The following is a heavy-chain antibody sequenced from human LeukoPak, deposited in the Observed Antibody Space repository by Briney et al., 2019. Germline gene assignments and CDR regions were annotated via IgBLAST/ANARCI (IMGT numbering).Heavy chain of an antibody. CDR2: INHSGST. CDR3: ASDEAGSSWYRGHYMDV. D-gene: IGHD6-13*01. J-gene: IGHJ6*03. V-gene: IGHV4-34*01. Sequence: KPSETPSLTCAVYGGSFSGYYWSWIRQPPGKGLEWIGEINHSGSTNYNPSLKSRVTISVDTSKNQFSLKLSSVTAADTAVYYCASDEAGSSWYRGHYMDVWGKGTTVTVSS. CDR1: GGSFSGYY.